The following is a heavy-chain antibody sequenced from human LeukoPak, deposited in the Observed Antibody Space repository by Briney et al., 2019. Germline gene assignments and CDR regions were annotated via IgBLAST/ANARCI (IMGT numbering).Heavy chain of an antibody. Sequence: PSETLSLTCTVSGGSISSYYWSWIRQPPGKGLEWIGEINHSGSTNYNPSLKSRVTISVDTSKNQFSLKLSSVTAADTAVYYCARVGRGYCSSTSCSIIDYWGQGTLVTVSS. CDR1: GGSISSYY. V-gene: IGHV4-34*01. CDR3: ARVGRGYCSSTSCSIIDY. CDR2: INHSGST. J-gene: IGHJ4*02. D-gene: IGHD2-2*01.